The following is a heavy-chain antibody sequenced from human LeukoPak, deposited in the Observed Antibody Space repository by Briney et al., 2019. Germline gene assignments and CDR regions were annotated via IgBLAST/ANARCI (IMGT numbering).Heavy chain of an antibody. Sequence: PSETLSLTCAVYGGSFSGYYWSWIRQPPGKGLEWIGEINHSGSTNYNPSLKSRVTISVDTSKNQFSLKLSSVTAADTAVYYCARLRYSYGDFDYWGQGTLVTVSS. D-gene: IGHD5-18*01. CDR2: INHSGST. V-gene: IGHV4-34*01. J-gene: IGHJ4*02. CDR1: GGSFSGYY. CDR3: ARLRYSYGDFDY.